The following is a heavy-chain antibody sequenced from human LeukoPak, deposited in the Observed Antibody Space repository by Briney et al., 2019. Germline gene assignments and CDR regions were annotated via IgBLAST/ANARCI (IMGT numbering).Heavy chain of an antibody. CDR3: ASLDKYINWFDP. CDR2: SYYSGST. Sequence: SETQSLTCTVSGGSVSSSSYYWGWIRQPPGKGLEWIGSSYYSGSTYYNPSLKSRVTISVDTSKNQFSLKLSSVTAADTAVYYCASLDKYINWFDPWGQGTLVTVSS. V-gene: IGHV4-39*01. CDR1: GGSVSSSSYY. J-gene: IGHJ5*02. D-gene: IGHD6-6*01.